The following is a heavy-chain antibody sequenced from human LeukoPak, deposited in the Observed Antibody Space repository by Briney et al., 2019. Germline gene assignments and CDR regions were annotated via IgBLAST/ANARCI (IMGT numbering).Heavy chain of an antibody. Sequence: GGSLRLSCAASGFTFSGSAMHWVRQASGKGLEWVGRIRSKANSYATAYAASVKGRFTISRDDSKNTAYLQMNSLKTEDTALYYCKSSGWYGGIDYWGQGTLVTVSS. CDR2: IRSKANSYAT. CDR3: KSSGWYGGIDY. D-gene: IGHD6-19*01. CDR1: GFTFSGSA. J-gene: IGHJ4*02. V-gene: IGHV3-73*01.